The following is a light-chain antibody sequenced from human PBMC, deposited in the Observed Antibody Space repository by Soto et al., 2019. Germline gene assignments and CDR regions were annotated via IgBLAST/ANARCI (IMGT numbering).Light chain of an antibody. CDR2: GAS. V-gene: IGKV3-20*01. J-gene: IGKJ2*01. Sequence: EIVLTQSPGTLSLSPGQRVTLSCRASQSVSSSYLAWYQQKPGQAPRLLIFGASSRATGIPDRFSGSGSGTAFTLTISRLEPEDSAVYYCQQYRAFGQGTKLEIK. CDR1: QSVSSSY. CDR3: QQYRA.